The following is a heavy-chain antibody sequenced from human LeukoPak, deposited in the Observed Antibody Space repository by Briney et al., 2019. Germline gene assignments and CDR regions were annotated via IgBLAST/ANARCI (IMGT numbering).Heavy chain of an antibody. V-gene: IGHV3-23*01. CDR3: AKREEGITIFGVVTPNWFDP. Sequence: GGSLRLSCAGSGFTFSSYAMSWVRQAPGKGLEWVSAISGNGGSTYYADSVKGRFTISRDNSKNTLYLQMNSLRAEDTAVYYCAKREEGITIFGVVTPNWFDPWGQGTLVTVSS. J-gene: IGHJ5*02. CDR2: ISGNGGST. D-gene: IGHD3-3*01. CDR1: GFTFSSYA.